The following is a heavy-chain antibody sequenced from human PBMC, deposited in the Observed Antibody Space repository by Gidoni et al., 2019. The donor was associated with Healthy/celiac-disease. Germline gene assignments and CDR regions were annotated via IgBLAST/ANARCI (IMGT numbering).Heavy chain of an antibody. Sequence: QVQLVQSGAEAKKPGASVKVSCKAARYTFTSYSMHWVRQAPGQGLEWMGIINPSGGSTSSAQKFQGRVTMTRDTSTSTVYMELSSLRSEDTAVYYCARSLPMSRRSSSSWHGNWFDPWGQGTLVTVSS. J-gene: IGHJ5*02. D-gene: IGHD6-13*01. CDR1: RYTFTSYS. CDR3: ARSLPMSRRSSSSWHGNWFDP. CDR2: INPSGGST. V-gene: IGHV1-46*01.